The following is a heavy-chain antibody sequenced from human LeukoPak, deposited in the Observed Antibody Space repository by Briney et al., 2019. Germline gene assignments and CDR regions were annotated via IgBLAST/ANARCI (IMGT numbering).Heavy chain of an antibody. D-gene: IGHD3-10*01. Sequence: PGGSLRLSCAASGFTFSSYEMNWVRQAPGKGLEWVSYISSSGSTIYYADSVKGRFTISRDNAKNSLYLQLNSLRAEDTAVYYCARDTYGSGSYYNAPLDYWGPGTLVTVSS. J-gene: IGHJ4*02. V-gene: IGHV3-48*03. CDR1: GFTFSSYE. CDR3: ARDTYGSGSYYNAPLDY. CDR2: ISSSGSTI.